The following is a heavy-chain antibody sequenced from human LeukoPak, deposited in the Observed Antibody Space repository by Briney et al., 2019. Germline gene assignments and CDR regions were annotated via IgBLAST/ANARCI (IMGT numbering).Heavy chain of an antibody. V-gene: IGHV3-7*05. J-gene: IGHJ4*02. CDR3: AKVRYCRGGSCYGVGPPDLYFDY. CDR2: IKHDFSEE. CDR1: GFTFSSYG. D-gene: IGHD2-15*01. Sequence: GGSLRLSCTASGFTFSSYGMSWVRQAPGKGLEWVGNIKHDFSEEYYAQYVKGRFTITRDNSKNTLYLQMSSLRSEDTAVYYCAKVRYCRGGSCYGVGPPDLYFDYWGQGTLETVS.